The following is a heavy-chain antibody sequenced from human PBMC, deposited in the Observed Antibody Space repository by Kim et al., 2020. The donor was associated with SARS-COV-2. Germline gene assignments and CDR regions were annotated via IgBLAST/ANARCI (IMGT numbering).Heavy chain of an antibody. CDR3: ARGRDLSSGWCDYYYGMDV. CDR1: GYTFTSYD. Sequence: ASVKVSCKASGYTFTSYDINWVRQATGQGIEWMGWMNPNSGNTGYAQKFQGRVTMTRNTSISTAYMELSSLRSEDTAVYYCARGRDLSSGWCDYYYGMDVWGQGTTVTVSS. J-gene: IGHJ6*02. D-gene: IGHD6-19*01. CDR2: MNPNSGNT. V-gene: IGHV1-8*01.